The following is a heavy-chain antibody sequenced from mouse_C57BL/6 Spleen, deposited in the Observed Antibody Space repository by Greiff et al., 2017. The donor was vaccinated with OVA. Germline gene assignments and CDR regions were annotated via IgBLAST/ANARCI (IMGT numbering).Heavy chain of an antibody. V-gene: IGHV5-17*01. J-gene: IGHJ2*01. CDR2: ISSGSSTI. CDR3: ARPDYYGLDD. D-gene: IGHD1-1*01. Sequence: EVKLVESGGGLVKPGGSLKLSCAASGFTFSDYGMHWVRQAPEKGLEWVAYISSGSSTIYYADTVKGRFTISRDNAQNTLFLQMTSLRSEDTAMYYCARPDYYGLDDWGQGTTLTVSS. CDR1: GFTFSDYG.